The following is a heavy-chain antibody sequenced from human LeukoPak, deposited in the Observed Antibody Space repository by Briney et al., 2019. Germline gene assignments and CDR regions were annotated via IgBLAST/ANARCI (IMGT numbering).Heavy chain of an antibody. V-gene: IGHV3-23*01. J-gene: IGHJ4*02. Sequence: GGSLRLSCAASGFTLSTYAMSWVRQAPGKGLEWVSTISGSGGSTSYADSVQGRFTISRDNSKNTLHLQMNSLRADDTAVYYCAKHRMVLGLVTDYYFYDWGQGTLVTVSS. CDR1: GFTLSTYA. D-gene: IGHD3-10*01. CDR3: AKHRMVLGLVTDYYFYD. CDR2: ISGSGGST.